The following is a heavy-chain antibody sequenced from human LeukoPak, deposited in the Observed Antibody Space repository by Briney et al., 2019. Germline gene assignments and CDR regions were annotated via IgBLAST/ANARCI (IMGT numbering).Heavy chain of an antibody. V-gene: IGHV1-2*02. Sequence: GASVKVSCTAAGYTLTVYYMHWLRQAPGQGLEWMGWINPNSGGTSYAQKFQGRVTMTRDTSISTAYMELSRLRSDDTAVYYCARGRCSSRSCYLFDYWGQGTLVTVSS. CDR2: INPNSGGT. D-gene: IGHD2-2*01. CDR1: GYTLTVYY. J-gene: IGHJ4*02. CDR3: ARGRCSSRSCYLFDY.